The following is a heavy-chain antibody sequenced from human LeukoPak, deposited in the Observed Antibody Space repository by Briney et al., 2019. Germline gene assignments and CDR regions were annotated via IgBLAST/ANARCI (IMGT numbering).Heavy chain of an antibody. CDR2: INHSGST. CDR3: ARGGRIAVNWFDP. J-gene: IGHJ5*02. V-gene: IGHV4-34*01. CDR1: GGSFSGYY. D-gene: IGHD6-19*01. Sequence: PSETLSLTCAVYGGSFSGYYWSWIRQPPGKELEWIGEINHSGSTNYNPSLKSRVTISVDTSKNQFSLKLSSVTAADTAVYYCARGGRIAVNWFDPWGQGTLVTVSS.